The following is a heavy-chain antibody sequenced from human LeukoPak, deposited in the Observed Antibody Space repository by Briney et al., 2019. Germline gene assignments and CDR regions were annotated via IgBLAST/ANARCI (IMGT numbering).Heavy chain of an antibody. CDR1: GGTFSSYA. Sequence: SVKASCKASGGTFSSYAISWVRQAPGQGLEWMGGIIPIFGTADYAQKFQGRVTITADESTSTAYMELSSLRSEDTAVYYCARDVWGCSSTSCYGYLDYWGQGTLVTVSS. V-gene: IGHV1-69*13. CDR2: IIPIFGTA. J-gene: IGHJ4*02. D-gene: IGHD2-2*01. CDR3: ARDVWGCSSTSCYGYLDY.